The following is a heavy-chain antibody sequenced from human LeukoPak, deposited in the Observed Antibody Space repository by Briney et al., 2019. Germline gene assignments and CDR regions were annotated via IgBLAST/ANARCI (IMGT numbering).Heavy chain of an antibody. CDR2: INPSGGST. CDR3: ASSGYSASGGGAYYFDY. J-gene: IGHJ4*02. D-gene: IGHD6-13*01. CDR1: GYTFTSYY. V-gene: IGHV1-46*01. Sequence: ASVKVSCKASGYTFTSYYMHWVRQAPGQGLEWMGIINPSGGSTSYAQKFQGRVTMTRDTSTSTVYMELSSLRSEDTAVYYCASSGYSASGGGAYYFDYWGQGTLVTVS.